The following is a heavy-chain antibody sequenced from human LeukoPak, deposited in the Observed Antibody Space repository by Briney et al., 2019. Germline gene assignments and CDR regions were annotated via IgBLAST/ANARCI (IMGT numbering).Heavy chain of an antibody. CDR2: ISWNSGSI. V-gene: IGHV3-9*01. CDR1: GFTFDDYA. Sequence: GGSLRLSCAASGFTFDDYAMHWVRQAPGKGLEWVSGISWNSGSIGYADSVKGRFTISRDNAKNSLYLQMNSLRAEDTVLYYCAKALYYYDSSGLPDYWGQGTLVTVSS. D-gene: IGHD3-22*01. CDR3: AKALYYYDSSGLPDY. J-gene: IGHJ4*02.